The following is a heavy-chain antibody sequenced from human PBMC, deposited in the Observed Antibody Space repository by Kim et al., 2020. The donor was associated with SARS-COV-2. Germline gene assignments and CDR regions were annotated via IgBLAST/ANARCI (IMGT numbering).Heavy chain of an antibody. J-gene: IGHJ3*02. CDR3: ELFRAADAFDI. D-gene: IGHD2-15*01. Sequence: YNADSVTGRFTLSRDDSKNTLFLPMNSLRAEDTALYFCELFRAADAFDIWGQGTMVTVSS. V-gene: IGHV3-23*01.